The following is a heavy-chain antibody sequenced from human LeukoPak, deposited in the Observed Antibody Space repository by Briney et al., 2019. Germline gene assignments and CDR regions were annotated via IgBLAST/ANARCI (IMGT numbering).Heavy chain of an antibody. CDR3: AGEDNSSGYRPFDI. Sequence: GASVKVSCKASGYTFTGYYIHWVRQAPGQGLEWMGRINPNNGGTNYAQKFQGRVTMTRDMSMSTAYMELSRLRSDDTAVYYRAGEDNSSGYRPFDIWGQGTMVTVPS. V-gene: IGHV1-2*06. J-gene: IGHJ3*02. CDR2: INPNNGGT. CDR1: GYTFTGYY. D-gene: IGHD3-22*01.